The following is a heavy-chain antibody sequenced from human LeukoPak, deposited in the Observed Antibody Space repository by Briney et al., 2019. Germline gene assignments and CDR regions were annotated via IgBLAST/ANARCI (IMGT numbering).Heavy chain of an antibody. CDR3: ARRRYYDSTGYLD. V-gene: IGHV4-39*02. CDR1: RGSISSSSYY. Sequence: PSETLSLNCTSSRGSISSSSYYSGWIRQPPGKGLEWIADIYYSGSTYYNPSLKSRVSISIDTSNNHFSLRLSSVTAADTALYYCARRRYYDSTGYLDWGQGTLVSVSS. CDR2: IYYSGST. D-gene: IGHD3-22*01. J-gene: IGHJ1*01.